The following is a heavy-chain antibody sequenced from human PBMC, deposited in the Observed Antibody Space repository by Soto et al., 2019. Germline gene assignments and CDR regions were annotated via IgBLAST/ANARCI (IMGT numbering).Heavy chain of an antibody. CDR2: INAGNGNT. Sequence: EASVKVSCKASGYTFTSYAMHWVRQAPGQRLEWMGWINAGNGNTKYSQKFQGRVTITRDTSASTAYMELSSLRSEDTAVYYCARDGGAMIVAYGMDVWGQGTTVTVSS. CDR3: ARDGGAMIVAYGMDV. J-gene: IGHJ6*02. D-gene: IGHD3-22*01. V-gene: IGHV1-3*01. CDR1: GYTFTSYA.